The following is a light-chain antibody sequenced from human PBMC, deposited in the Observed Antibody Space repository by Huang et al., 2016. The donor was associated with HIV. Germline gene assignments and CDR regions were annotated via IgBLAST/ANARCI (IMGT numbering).Light chain of an antibody. V-gene: IGKV1-5*03. Sequence: DIQLTQSPSTLSASVGDRVTITCRASQSIRDYLAWYQQKPGEAPNLLIYNASSLEGGVPPRFGGSGSGTEFTLTISSLQAEDVATYYCQQYNNYPWTFGQGTLVEIK. CDR1: QSIRDY. CDR2: NAS. J-gene: IGKJ1*01. CDR3: QQYNNYPWT.